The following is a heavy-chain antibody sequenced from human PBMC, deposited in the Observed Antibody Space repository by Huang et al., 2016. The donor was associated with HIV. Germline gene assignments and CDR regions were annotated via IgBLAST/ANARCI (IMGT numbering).Heavy chain of an antibody. Sequence: EEQLVQSGAEVKKPGESLKISCEGSGYNFAKYWIGWVRQMPGKGLEWMGINYPNDYDTRYSPSFQGQVSISADKSISTAYLQWSSLKASDTAMYYCARLDTARNYYYYGLDVWGQGTSVIVSS. J-gene: IGHJ6*02. V-gene: IGHV5-51*01. CDR2: NYPNDYDT. CDR3: ARLDTARNYYYYGLDV. CDR1: GYNFAKYW. D-gene: IGHD5-18*01.